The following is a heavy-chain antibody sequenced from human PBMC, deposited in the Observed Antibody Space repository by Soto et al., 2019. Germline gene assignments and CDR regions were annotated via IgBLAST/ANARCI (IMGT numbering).Heavy chain of an antibody. CDR1: GFTFSSYG. J-gene: IGHJ4*02. Sequence: QVQLVESGGGVVQPGRSLRLSCAASGFTFSSYGMHWVRQAPGKGLEWVAVIWYDGSNKYYADSVKGRFTISRDNSKNTLYLKMNSLRAEDTAVYYCAGDSSGWYYFDYWGQGTLVTVSS. CDR2: IWYDGSNK. V-gene: IGHV3-33*01. CDR3: AGDSSGWYYFDY. D-gene: IGHD6-19*01.